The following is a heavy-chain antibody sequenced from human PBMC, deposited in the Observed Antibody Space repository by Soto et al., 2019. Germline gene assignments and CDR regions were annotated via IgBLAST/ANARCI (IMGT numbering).Heavy chain of an antibody. Sequence: DVQLVESGGGLVQPGGSLRLSCVASGFTFSTSWMHWVRQTPGKGLVWVSRISADSGRTHYADSVKGRFTISRDNGKNTLYLQMNSLTADDTAIYYCARGPTGWYGYDYWGQGNLVSVSS. CDR1: GFTFSTSW. CDR2: ISADSGRT. D-gene: IGHD6-19*01. V-gene: IGHV3-74*01. J-gene: IGHJ4*02. CDR3: ARGPTGWYGYDY.